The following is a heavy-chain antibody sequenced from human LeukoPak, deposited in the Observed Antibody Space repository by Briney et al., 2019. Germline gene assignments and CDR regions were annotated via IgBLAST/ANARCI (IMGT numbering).Heavy chain of an antibody. CDR3: ATSGIVVVPAAMEAFDY. D-gene: IGHD2-2*01. V-gene: IGHV3-30*04. CDR2: ISYDGSNK. J-gene: IGHJ4*02. Sequence: PGGSLRLSCAASGFTFSSYAMHWVRQAPGKGLEWVAVISYDGSNKYYADSVKGRSTISRDNSKNTLYLQMNSLRAEDTAVYYCATSGIVVVPAAMEAFDYWGQGTLVTVSS. CDR1: GFTFSSYA.